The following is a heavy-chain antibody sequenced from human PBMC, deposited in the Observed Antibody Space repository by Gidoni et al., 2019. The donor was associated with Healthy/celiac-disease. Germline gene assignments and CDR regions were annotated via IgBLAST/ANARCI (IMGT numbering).Heavy chain of an antibody. V-gene: IGHV5-10-1*03. J-gene: IGHJ6*02. CDR1: GYSFTSYW. D-gene: IGHD2-15*01. Sequence: EVQLVQSGAEVKKPGESLRISCQGSGYSFTSYWLSCVRQMPGKGLEWMGRIDPSDSYTNYSPSFQGHVTISADKSISTAYLQWSSLKASDTAMYYCARHDERDIVVVVAASWGYYYGMDVWGQGTTVTVSS. CDR3: ARHDERDIVVVVAASWGYYYGMDV. CDR2: IDPSDSYT.